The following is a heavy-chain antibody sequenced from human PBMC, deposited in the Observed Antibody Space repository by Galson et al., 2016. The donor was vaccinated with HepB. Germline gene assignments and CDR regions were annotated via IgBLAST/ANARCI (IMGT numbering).Heavy chain of an antibody. Sequence: SLRLSCAGSGFIFSSYSMNWVRQAPGKGLEWVSYISGSSALIYYADSVKGRFTISRDNAKNSLFLQMNYLRDEDTAFYYCTRERRASGDYWGQGALVTVSS. CDR3: TRERRASGDY. CDR1: GFIFSSYS. V-gene: IGHV3-48*02. J-gene: IGHJ4*02. D-gene: IGHD1-26*01. CDR2: ISGSSALI.